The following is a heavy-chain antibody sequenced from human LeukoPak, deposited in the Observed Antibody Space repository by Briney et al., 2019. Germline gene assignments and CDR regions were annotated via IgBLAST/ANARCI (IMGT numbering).Heavy chain of an antibody. D-gene: IGHD3-22*01. V-gene: IGHV1-2*02. CDR2: INPNSGGT. Sequence: ASVKVSCKASGYTFTGYYMHWVRQAPGQGLEWMGWINPNSGGTNYAQKFQGRVTMTRDTSISTAYMELSRLRSDDTAVYYCARVAAMVKATMIVVSRGLGYWGQGTLVTVSS. CDR3: ARVAAMVKATMIVVSRGLGY. J-gene: IGHJ4*02. CDR1: GYTFTGYY.